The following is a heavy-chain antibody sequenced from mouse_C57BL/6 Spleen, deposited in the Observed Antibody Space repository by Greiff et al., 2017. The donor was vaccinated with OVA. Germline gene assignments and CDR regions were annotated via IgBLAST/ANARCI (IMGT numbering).Heavy chain of an antibody. CDR2: ISYDGSN. D-gene: IGHD2-5*01. CDR3: AYYSNYVWFAY. V-gene: IGHV3-6*01. J-gene: IGHJ3*01. Sequence: EVKLQESGPGLVKPSQSLSLTCSVTGYSITSGYYWNWIRQFPGNKLEWMGYISYDGSNNYNPSLKNRISITRDTSKNQFFLKLNSVTTEDTATYYCAYYSNYVWFAYWGQGTLVTVSA. CDR1: GYSITSGYY.